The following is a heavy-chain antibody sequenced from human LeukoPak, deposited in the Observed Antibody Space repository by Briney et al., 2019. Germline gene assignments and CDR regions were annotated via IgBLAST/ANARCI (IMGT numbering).Heavy chain of an antibody. CDR2: ISGSGSGGTT. CDR1: GLTLSTYG. D-gene: IGHD6-6*01. Sequence: PGRCLRLSCVVPGLTLSTYGTRWVSQAPGKGREWGSSISGSGSGGTTYYADSVKGRFTIYRDNCKNTLYLQMNSLIAEDTAVYYCATSLYSGSLFRYWGQGTLLTVPS. CDR3: ATSLYSGSLFRY. J-gene: IGHJ4*02. V-gene: IGHV3-23*01.